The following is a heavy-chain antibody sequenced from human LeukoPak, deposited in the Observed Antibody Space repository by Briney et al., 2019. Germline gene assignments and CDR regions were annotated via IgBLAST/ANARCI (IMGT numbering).Heavy chain of an antibody. CDR2: IYYNGKT. CDR1: GGSVTYTNYY. J-gene: IGHJ4*02. D-gene: IGHD1-1*01. CDR3: ARDTRVRANFDY. V-gene: IGHV4-39*01. Sequence: SETLSLTCTVSGGSVTYTNYYWGWIRQPPGKGLQWIGVIYYNGKTYYNPSLKSRVTVAVDTSKNQFSLKLSSVTAADTAVYYCARDTRVRANFDYWGQGTLVTVSS.